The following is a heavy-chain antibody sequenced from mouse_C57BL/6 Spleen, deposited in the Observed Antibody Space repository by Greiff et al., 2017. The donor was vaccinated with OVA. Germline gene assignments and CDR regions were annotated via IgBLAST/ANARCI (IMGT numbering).Heavy chain of an antibody. CDR1: GYTFTSYW. J-gene: IGHJ2*01. CDR3: ARGAYYSNYVDY. Sequence: QVQLQQSGAELAKPGASVKLSCKASGYTFTSYWMQWVKQRPGKGLEWIGNINPSSGYTKYNQKFKDKATLTADKSSSTAYMQLSSLTYEDSAVYYCARGAYYSNYVDYWGQGTTLTVSS. V-gene: IGHV1-7*01. CDR2: INPSSGYT. D-gene: IGHD2-5*01.